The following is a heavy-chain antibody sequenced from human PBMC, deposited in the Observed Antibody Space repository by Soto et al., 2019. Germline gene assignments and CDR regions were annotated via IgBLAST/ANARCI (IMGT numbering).Heavy chain of an antibody. D-gene: IGHD6-19*01. Sequence: GGSLRLSCAASGFTFSSYGMHWVRQAPGKGLEWVAVISYDGSNKYYADSVKGRFTISRDNSKNTLYLQMNSLRAEDTAVYYCAKVMSSGWPQAVYYYYMDVWGKGTTVTVSS. CDR3: AKVMSSGWPQAVYYYYMDV. J-gene: IGHJ6*03. CDR2: ISYDGSNK. V-gene: IGHV3-30*18. CDR1: GFTFSSYG.